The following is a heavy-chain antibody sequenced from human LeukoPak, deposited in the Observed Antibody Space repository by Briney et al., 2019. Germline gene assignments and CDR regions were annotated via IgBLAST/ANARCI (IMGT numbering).Heavy chain of an antibody. J-gene: IGHJ4*02. CDR3: ARDNSNYFDY. CDR2: IYSGDSDT. D-gene: IGHD4-11*01. CDR1: GSSFSTFW. V-gene: IGHV5-51*07. Sequence: GESLKIFCKGSGSSFSTFWIGWVHQLPGKGLEWMGIIYSGDSDTRYSPSFQGQVTISADKSISTAYLQWSSLKASDTAMYYCARDNSNYFDYWGQGTLVTVSS.